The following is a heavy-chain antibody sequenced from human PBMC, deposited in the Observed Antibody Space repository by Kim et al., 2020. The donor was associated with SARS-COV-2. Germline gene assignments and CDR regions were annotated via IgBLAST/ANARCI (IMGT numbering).Heavy chain of an antibody. Sequence: GGSLRLSCAASGFTFSTYAMTWVRQAPGKGLEWVSAVSPIGHNTYYADSVKGRFTISRDNSKNTLYLQMNSLRAEDTAIYYCANDVGKFCSGAGCARVGAFDTWGEGEMVTVSS. J-gene: IGHJ3*02. CDR2: VSPIGHNT. CDR3: ANDVGKFCSGAGCARVGAFDT. CDR1: GFTFSTYA. V-gene: IGHV3-23*01. D-gene: IGHD2-15*01.